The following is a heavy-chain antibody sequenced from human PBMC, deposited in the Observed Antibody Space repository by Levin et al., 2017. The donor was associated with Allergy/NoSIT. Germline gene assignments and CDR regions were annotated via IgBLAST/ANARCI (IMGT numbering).Heavy chain of an antibody. J-gene: IGHJ6*03. CDR2: IYYVGDT. Sequence: PSETLSLTCTVSGGSISSTSYHWGWLRQPPGTGLEWIATIYYVGDTYYNPSLKSRVTISVDTSKNQFSLKLTSVTAADTAVYYCARHRYCTSTRCSSYYYYMDVWGKGTTVTVSS. D-gene: IGHD2-2*01. V-gene: IGHV4-39*01. CDR1: GGSISSTSYH. CDR3: ARHRYCTSTRCSSYYYYMDV.